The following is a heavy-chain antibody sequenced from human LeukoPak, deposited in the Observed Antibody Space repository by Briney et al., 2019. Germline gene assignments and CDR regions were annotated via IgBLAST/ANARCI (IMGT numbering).Heavy chain of an antibody. V-gene: IGHV6-1*01. CDR1: GDSVSSNSAA. Sequence: QTLSLTCAISGDSVSSNSAAWNWIRQSPSRGLEWLGRSYYRSKWYNDYAVSVKSRITINPDTSKNQFTLQLNSVTPEDTAVYYCASETAAARGDAFDIWGQGTIVTVTS. J-gene: IGHJ3*02. CDR2: SYYRSKWYN. D-gene: IGHD6-13*01. CDR3: ASETAAARGDAFDI.